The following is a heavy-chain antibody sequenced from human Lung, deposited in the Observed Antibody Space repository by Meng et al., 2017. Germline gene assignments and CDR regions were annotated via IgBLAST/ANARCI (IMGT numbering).Heavy chain of an antibody. CDR1: GFTFNTYA. V-gene: IGHV3-30*01. Sequence: QVEFVGSGGGGVQPGGSLRLSCAASGFTFNTYAMHWVRQAPGKGLEWVSLMSFDGAQIYYSDSVRGRFTISRDNSKNTLYLQMNSLRAEDTAVYYCARDKPPNDVWGRGTLVTVSS. J-gene: IGHJ2*01. CDR3: ARDKPPNDV. CDR2: MSFDGAQI.